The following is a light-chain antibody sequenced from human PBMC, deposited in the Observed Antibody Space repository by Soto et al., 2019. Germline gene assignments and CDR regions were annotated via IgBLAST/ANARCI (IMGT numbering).Light chain of an antibody. J-gene: IGKJ4*01. CDR2: DAS. CDR3: QDGNEWPPGAA. CDR1: QSISTY. V-gene: IGKV3-11*01. Sequence: EIGLTHSPATLSLSPGESATLSCRAIQSISTYLAWYQHKPGQAPRLLISDASNRATGITARFSGSGSGTDFTLTNGSLEPEDVVVYYCQDGNEWPPGAAFGGGTKVEIK.